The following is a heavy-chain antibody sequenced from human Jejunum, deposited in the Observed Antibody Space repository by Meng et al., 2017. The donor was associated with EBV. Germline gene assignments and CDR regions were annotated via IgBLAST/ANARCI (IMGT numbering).Heavy chain of an antibody. V-gene: IGHV4-61*01. J-gene: IGHJ5*02. CDR2: LYYAGKA. CDR3: ARGRGYDYSDS. D-gene: IGHD5-12*01. CDR1: GDSVTGYNY. Sequence: QVQPQESGPGPVKPSETLSPTCSVSGDSVTGYNYWTWIRQPPGKGLEWIGNLYYAGKAIYKPSLQSRVTISVDTSKNQISLKVTSVTAADTAIYYCARGRGYDYSDSWGQGTLVTVSS.